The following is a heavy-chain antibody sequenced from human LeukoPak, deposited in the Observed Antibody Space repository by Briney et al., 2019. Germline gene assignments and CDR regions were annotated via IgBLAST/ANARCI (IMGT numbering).Heavy chain of an antibody. Sequence: ASVKVSCKASGYTFTRYDINWVRQATGQGPEGMGWMNPNSGNTGYAQKFQGRVTMTRNTSISTAYMALSSLRSEDTAVYYCASFRMAVAGTRDAFDIWGQGTMVTVSS. J-gene: IGHJ3*02. D-gene: IGHD6-19*01. CDR2: MNPNSGNT. CDR3: ASFRMAVAGTRDAFDI. CDR1: GYTFTRYD. V-gene: IGHV1-8*01.